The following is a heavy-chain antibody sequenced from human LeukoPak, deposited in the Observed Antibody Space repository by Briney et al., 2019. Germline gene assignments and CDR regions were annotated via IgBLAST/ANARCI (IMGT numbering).Heavy chain of an antibody. V-gene: IGHV4-59*01. CDR2: IHYSGST. CDR3: ARAPLALIVFDI. J-gene: IGHJ3*02. Sequence: SETLSLTCTVSGDSMISYYWSWIRQPPGKGLEWIGYIHYSGSTNYNPSLKSRVTISVDTSKNQFSLNLSSVTAADTAMYYCARAPLALIVFDIWGQGTMVTVSS. CDR1: GDSMISYY. D-gene: IGHD2-21*01.